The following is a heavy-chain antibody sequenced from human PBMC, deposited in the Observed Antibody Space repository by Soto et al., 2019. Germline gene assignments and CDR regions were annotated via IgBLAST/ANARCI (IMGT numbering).Heavy chain of an antibody. Sequence: QVQLVQSGAEVKKPGASVKVSCKASGYTFTGYYMHWVRQAPGQGLEWMGWINPNSGGTNYAQKFQGWVTMTSDTSFSTAYMALGRLRSDATAVYYCSRTPRCSGGSSYFRFVPYYGMDLWGQGTKFTVSS. CDR3: SRTPRCSGGSSYFRFVPYYGMDL. CDR2: INPNSGGT. V-gene: IGHV1-2*04. D-gene: IGHD2-15*01. J-gene: IGHJ6*02. CDR1: GYTFTGYY.